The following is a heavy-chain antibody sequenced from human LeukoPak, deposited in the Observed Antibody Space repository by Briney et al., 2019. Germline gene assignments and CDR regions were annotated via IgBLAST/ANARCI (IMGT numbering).Heavy chain of an antibody. D-gene: IGHD6-19*01. CDR1: GGSISMYY. CDR2: IYDSGST. V-gene: IGHV4-59*08. CDR3: ARHDDLMAGYCFDY. J-gene: IGHJ4*02. Sequence: KTSETLSLTCTVSGGSISMYYCSWIRQPPGKGLELIGYIYDSGSTHYNPSLGSRVTISIDMFKNQFSLKLSSVTAADTAVYYCARHDDLMAGYCFDYWGQGTLVTVSS.